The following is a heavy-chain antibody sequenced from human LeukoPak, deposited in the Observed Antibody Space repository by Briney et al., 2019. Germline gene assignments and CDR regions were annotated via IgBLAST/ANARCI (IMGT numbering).Heavy chain of an antibody. CDR3: ASALRIYYYFDY. CDR2: IRYDGNNK. D-gene: IGHD1-26*01. V-gene: IGHV3-30*02. J-gene: IGHJ4*02. CDR1: GFTFSSYG. Sequence: GGSLRLSCAASGFTFSSYGMHWVRQAPGKGLEWVAFIRYDGNNKYYADSVRGRFTISRDNSKNTLYLQMNSLRAEDTAVYYCASALRIYYYFDYWGQGTLVIVSS.